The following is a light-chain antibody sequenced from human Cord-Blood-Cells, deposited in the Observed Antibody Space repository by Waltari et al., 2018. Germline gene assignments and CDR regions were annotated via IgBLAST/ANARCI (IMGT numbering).Light chain of an antibody. CDR1: SSDVGGYNY. J-gene: IGLJ1*01. CDR2: DVS. CDR3: CSYAGSYTF. Sequence: QSALTQPRSVSGSPGQSVTISCTGTSSDVGGYNYVSWYQQPPGKAPKLMIYDVSKRPSGVPDRFSGSKSGNTASLTISGLQAEDEADYYCCSYAGSYTFFGTGTKVTVL. V-gene: IGLV2-11*01.